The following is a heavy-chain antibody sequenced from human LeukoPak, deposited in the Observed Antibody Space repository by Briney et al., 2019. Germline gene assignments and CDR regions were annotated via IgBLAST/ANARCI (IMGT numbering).Heavy chain of an antibody. V-gene: IGHV1-69*06. Sequence: ASVKVSCKASGGTFSSYAISWVRQAPGQGLEWMGGITPIFGTANYAQKFQGRVTITADKSTSTAYMELSSLRSEDTAVYYCARDLKEAFDIWGQGTMVTVSS. CDR1: GGTFSSYA. CDR2: ITPIFGTA. J-gene: IGHJ3*02. CDR3: ARDLKEAFDI.